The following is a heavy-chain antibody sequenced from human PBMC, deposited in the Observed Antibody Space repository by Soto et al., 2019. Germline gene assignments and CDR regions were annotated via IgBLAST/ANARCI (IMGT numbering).Heavy chain of an antibody. J-gene: IGHJ6*02. CDR3: ARGIEGWYQGRYYYGMDV. D-gene: IGHD6-19*01. Sequence: QVQLQESGPGLVKPSETLSLTCTVSGGSVSSGSYYWSWIRQPPGKGLEWIGYIYYSGSTNHNPSPKSRVTISVDTSKNQFSLKLSSWTAADTAVYYCARGIEGWYQGRYYYGMDVWGQGTTVTVSS. CDR2: IYYSGST. CDR1: GGSVSSGSYY. V-gene: IGHV4-61*01.